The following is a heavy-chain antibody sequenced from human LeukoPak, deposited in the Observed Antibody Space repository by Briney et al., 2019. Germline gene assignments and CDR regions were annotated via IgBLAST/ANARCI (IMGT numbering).Heavy chain of an antibody. J-gene: IGHJ3*02. CDR2: IYSGGST. D-gene: IGHD2-2*01. V-gene: IGHV3-66*02. CDR1: GFTVSSNC. Sequence: GGSLRLSCAASGFTVSSNCMSWVRQAPGKGLEWVSVIYSGGSTYYADSVKGRFTISRDNSKNTLYLQMNSLRAEDTAVYYCARETAYCSSTSCYHSGAFDIWGQGTLVTVSS. CDR3: ARETAYCSSTSCYHSGAFDI.